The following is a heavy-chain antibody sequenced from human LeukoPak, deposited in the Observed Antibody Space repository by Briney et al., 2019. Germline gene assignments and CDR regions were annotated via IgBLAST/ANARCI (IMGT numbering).Heavy chain of an antibody. CDR3: ARHRDHVWGTYRPSDGFDI. V-gene: IGHV5-51*01. Sequence: PGESLKISCSGSRNIFANYWIAWVRQMPGKGLEWMGIIYPGDSDTIYSPSFQGQVTMSADKSLSTAYLQWHSLKASDTAMYYCARHRDHVWGTYRPSDGFDIWGQGTMVTVSS. CDR1: RNIFANYW. J-gene: IGHJ3*02. CDR2: IYPGDSDT. D-gene: IGHD3-16*02.